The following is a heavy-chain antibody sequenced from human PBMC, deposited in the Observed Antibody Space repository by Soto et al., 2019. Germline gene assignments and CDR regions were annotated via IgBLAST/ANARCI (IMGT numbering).Heavy chain of an antibody. CDR1: GYTFTSYY. CDR3: ARGVSVVVVTDGFGF. D-gene: IGHD2-21*02. J-gene: IGHJ4*02. V-gene: IGHV1-46*01. CDR2: INPSGGGT. Sequence: QVQLEQSGAEVKEPGASVKVSCKTYGYTFTSYYIHWVRQAPGQGLEWMGRINPSGGGTSYAQKFQGRVTMTRDTSTSTVYVELSTLPAEGTAVYFCARGVSVVVVTDGFGFWGQGTLVTVSS.